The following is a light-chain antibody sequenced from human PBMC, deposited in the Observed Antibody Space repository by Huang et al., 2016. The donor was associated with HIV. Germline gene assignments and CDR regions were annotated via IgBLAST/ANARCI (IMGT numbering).Light chain of an antibody. Sequence: EILMTQSPATLSVSPGERATLSCRAGQSVSSNLAWYQQKPGQAPRLLIYDATTRATGISARFSGSGSGTEFTLTISSLQSEDFAVYYCQQYNNWPRTFGQGTKVDVK. V-gene: IGKV3-15*01. CDR3: QQYNNWPRT. J-gene: IGKJ1*01. CDR2: DAT. CDR1: QSVSSN.